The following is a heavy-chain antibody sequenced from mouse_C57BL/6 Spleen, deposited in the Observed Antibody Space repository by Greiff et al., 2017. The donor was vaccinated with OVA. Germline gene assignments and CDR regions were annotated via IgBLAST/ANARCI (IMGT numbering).Heavy chain of an antibody. J-gene: IGHJ2*01. CDR1: GFTFSDYY. CDR3: AREANWDYFDY. Sequence: EVKLMESEGGLVQPGSSMKLSCTASGFTFSDYYMAWVRQVPEKGLEWVANINYDGSSTYYLDSLKSRFIISRDNAKNILYLQMSSLKSEDTATYYCAREANWDYFDYWGQGTTLTVSS. V-gene: IGHV5-16*01. D-gene: IGHD4-1*01. CDR2: INYDGSST.